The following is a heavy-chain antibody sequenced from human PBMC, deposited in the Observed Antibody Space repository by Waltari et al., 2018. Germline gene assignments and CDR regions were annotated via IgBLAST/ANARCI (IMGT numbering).Heavy chain of an antibody. CDR2: IYSGDSDT. D-gene: IGHD6-13*01. J-gene: IGHJ4*02. CDR1: GYSFTSYW. CDR3: ASPKGSSWSFDY. V-gene: IGHV5-51*01. Sequence: VQLVQSGAEVKKPGASVKVSCKASGYSFTSYWIAWVRQMPGKVLEWMGIIYSGDSDTRYSPSFQGQVTISADKSISTAYLQWSSLKASDTAMYYCASPKGSSWSFDYWGQGTLVTVSS.